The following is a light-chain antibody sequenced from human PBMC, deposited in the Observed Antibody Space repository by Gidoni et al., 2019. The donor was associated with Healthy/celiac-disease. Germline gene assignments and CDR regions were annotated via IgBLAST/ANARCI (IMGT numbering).Light chain of an antibody. CDR1: QDTSNS. Sequence: DIQMTQSPSSLSAFVGDRVTLTCQASQDTSNSLNLYQQKPEKAPTLLIYDASNLETGVPSRFSGSGSGKDFTFTISSLQHEDIAKYYCQQYDNLLTFGPGTKVEIK. J-gene: IGKJ3*01. CDR2: DAS. V-gene: IGKV1-33*01. CDR3: QQYDNLLT.